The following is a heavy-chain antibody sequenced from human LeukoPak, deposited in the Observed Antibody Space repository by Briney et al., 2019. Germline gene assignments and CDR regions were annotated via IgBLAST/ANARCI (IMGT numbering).Heavy chain of an antibody. CDR1: GYTFTGYY. CDR3: ASLYGSGNYYGGDFDY. J-gene: IGHJ4*02. Sequence: ASVKVSCKASGYTFTGYYMHWVRQAPGQGLEWMGRINPNSGGTNYAQKFQGRVTMTRDTSISTAYMELSRLRSDDTAVYYCASLYGSGNYYGGDFDYWGQGTLVTVSS. D-gene: IGHD3-10*01. CDR2: INPNSGGT. V-gene: IGHV1-2*06.